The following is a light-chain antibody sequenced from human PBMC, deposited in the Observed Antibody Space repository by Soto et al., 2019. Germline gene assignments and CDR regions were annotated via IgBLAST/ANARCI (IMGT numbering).Light chain of an antibody. V-gene: IGLV1-40*01. CDR1: SSNIGASYD. CDR2: GNS. J-gene: IGLJ3*02. Sequence: QSVLTQPPSVSGAPGQRVTISCTGSSSNIGASYDVHWYQPLPGTAPKLLIYGNSNRPSGVPDRFSGSKSGTSASLAITGLQAEDEADYYCQSYDSSLSRGVFGGGTKVTVL. CDR3: QSYDSSLSRGV.